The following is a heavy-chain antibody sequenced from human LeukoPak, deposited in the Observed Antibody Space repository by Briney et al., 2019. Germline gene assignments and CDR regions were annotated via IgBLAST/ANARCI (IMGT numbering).Heavy chain of an antibody. CDR2: INHSGIT. J-gene: IGHJ4*02. V-gene: IGHV4-34*01. D-gene: IGHD3-22*01. CDR1: GGSFSGYY. Sequence: SETQSLTCAVYGGSFSGYYWSWIRQPPGKGLEWIGEINHSGITNYNPSLKSRVTISVDTSKNQFSLKLTSVTAADTAVYYCARSYYYESSGYGDFDYWGQGALVTVSS. CDR3: ARSYYYESSGYGDFDY.